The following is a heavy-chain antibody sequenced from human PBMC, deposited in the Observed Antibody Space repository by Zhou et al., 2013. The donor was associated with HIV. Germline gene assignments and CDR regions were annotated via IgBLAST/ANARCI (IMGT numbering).Heavy chain of an antibody. CDR2: VATYNGET. CDR1: GYTFTNHG. Sequence: QVRLVQSGAEMKRPGASLKVSCKVSGYTFTNHGLSWVRQAPGLGPEWVGWVATYNGETDYAQNFEGRVIMTTDTSTSTAYLELRRLRSDDTAIYYCVRNRYFQGVTKYDAFDIWARDNGHRSS. J-gene: IGHJ3*02. CDR3: VRNRYFQGVTKYDAFDI. D-gene: IGHD3-16*02. V-gene: IGHV1-18*01.